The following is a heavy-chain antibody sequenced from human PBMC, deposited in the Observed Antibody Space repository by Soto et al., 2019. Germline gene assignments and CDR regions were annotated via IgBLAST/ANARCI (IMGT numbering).Heavy chain of an antibody. D-gene: IGHD2-8*01. V-gene: IGHV3-74*03. Sequence: GGSLRLSCASSGFPFSNYSMHWARQAPGKGPVWVSRIHGDGTTTTYADSVKGRFTISRDNVKNTLYLQMYCLRAEDTDVYYCARDWYYDIWGQGTMVTVSS. CDR3: ARDWYYDI. CDR1: GFPFSNYS. J-gene: IGHJ3*02. CDR2: IHGDGTTT.